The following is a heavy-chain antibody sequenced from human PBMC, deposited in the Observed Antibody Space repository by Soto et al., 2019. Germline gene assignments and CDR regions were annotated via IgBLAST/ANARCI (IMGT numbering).Heavy chain of an antibody. V-gene: IGHV1-69*06. J-gene: IGHJ6*02. CDR2: IIPIFGTA. CDR1: GGTFSSYA. D-gene: IGHD3-9*01. CDR3: ARMYYEILTGYYMNGTDV. Sequence: SVKVSCKASGGTFSSYAISWVRQAPGQGLEWMGGIIPIFGTANYAQKFQGRVTITADKSTSTAYMELSSLRSEDTAVYYCARMYYEILTGYYMNGTDVWGQGTTVTVSS.